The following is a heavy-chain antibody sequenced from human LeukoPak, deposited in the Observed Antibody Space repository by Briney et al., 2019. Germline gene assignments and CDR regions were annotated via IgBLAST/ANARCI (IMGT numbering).Heavy chain of an antibody. Sequence: GRSLRLSCAASGFTFSSYGMHWVRQAPGKGLEWVAVISYDGSNKYYADSVKGRFTISRDNSKNTLYLQMNSLRAEDTAVYYCAKDLRVELLLYYYYYYYGMDVWGQGTTVTVSS. CDR3: AKDLRVELLLYYYYYYYGMDV. J-gene: IGHJ6*02. V-gene: IGHV3-30*18. D-gene: IGHD1-7*01. CDR1: GFTFSSYG. CDR2: ISYDGSNK.